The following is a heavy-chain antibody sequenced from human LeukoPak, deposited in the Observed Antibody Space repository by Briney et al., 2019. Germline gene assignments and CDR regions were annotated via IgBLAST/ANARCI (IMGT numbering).Heavy chain of an antibody. CDR2: IIPIFGTA. Sequence: EASVKVSCKASGYTFTSYGISWVRQAPGQGLEWMGGIIPIFGTANYAQKFQGRVTITADKSTSTAYMELSSLRSEDTAVYYCARGPFDSLLRLDYWGQGTLVTVSS. CDR3: ARGPFDSLLRLDY. V-gene: IGHV1-69*06. D-gene: IGHD2-21*01. CDR1: GYTFTSYG. J-gene: IGHJ4*02.